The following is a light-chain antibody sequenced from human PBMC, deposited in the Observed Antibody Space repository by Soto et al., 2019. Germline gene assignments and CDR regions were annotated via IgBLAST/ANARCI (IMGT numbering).Light chain of an antibody. CDR3: HQYANSPFT. Sequence: EIVLTQSPGTLPLSPGERATLSCRASQSVSSNYLVWYQQKPGQAPRPLIYGASSRATGIPDRFSGGGSGTDFTLTISRLEPEGFAVYYCHQYANSPFTFGQGTKLEIK. J-gene: IGKJ2*01. CDR2: GAS. V-gene: IGKV3-20*01. CDR1: QSVSSNY.